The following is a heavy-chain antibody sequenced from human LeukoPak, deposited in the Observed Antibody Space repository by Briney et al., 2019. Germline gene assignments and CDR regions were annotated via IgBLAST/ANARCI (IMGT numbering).Heavy chain of an antibody. Sequence: PSETPSLTCTVSGGSISSYYWSWIRQPAGKGLEWIGRIYTSGSTNYNPSLKSRVTMSVDTSKNQFSLKLSSVTAADTAVYYCARVTMVRGNIYYYYGMDVWGQGTTVTVSS. CDR2: IYTSGST. CDR1: GGSISSYY. J-gene: IGHJ6*02. V-gene: IGHV4-4*07. CDR3: ARVTMVRGNIYYYYGMDV. D-gene: IGHD3-10*01.